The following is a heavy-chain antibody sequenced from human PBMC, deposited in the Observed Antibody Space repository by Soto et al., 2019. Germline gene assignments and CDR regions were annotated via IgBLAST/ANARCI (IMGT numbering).Heavy chain of an antibody. D-gene: IGHD6-6*01. CDR3: ARDRKGSSLQPASGTPLDWFDP. J-gene: IGHJ5*02. Sequence: SETVSLTSTVSGVSISSGYYYWSWIRQPPGKGLEWIGYIFXSGSAYYNPSLKSRVTTPVDXSKNQFSLKLSSVTAADTAVYYFARDRKGSSLQPASGTPLDWFDPGGQGTLVTVSS. V-gene: IGHV4-30-4*01. CDR2: IFXSGSA. CDR1: GVSISSGYYY.